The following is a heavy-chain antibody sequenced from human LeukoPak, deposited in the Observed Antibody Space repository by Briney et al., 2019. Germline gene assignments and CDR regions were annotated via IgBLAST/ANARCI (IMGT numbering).Heavy chain of an antibody. CDR2: ITPSGDAT. Sequence: GGSLRLSCTASGFTFSNAWMTWVRQAPGKGVEWVSSITPSGDATYYADSVRGRFTISRDNSKNTLYVQMNSLRAEDTAVYYCARATSGRTYDYWGQGTLVTVTS. V-gene: IGHV3-23*01. J-gene: IGHJ4*02. CDR1: GFTFSNAW. D-gene: IGHD1-1*01. CDR3: ARATSGRTYDY.